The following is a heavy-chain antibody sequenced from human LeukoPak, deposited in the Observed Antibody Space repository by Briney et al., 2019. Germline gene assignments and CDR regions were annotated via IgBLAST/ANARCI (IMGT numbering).Heavy chain of an antibody. CDR1: GFTFSSYG. D-gene: IGHD5-12*01. Sequence: GGSLRLSCAASGFTFSSYGMHWVRQAPGKGLEWVAFIRYDGSNKYYADSVKGRFTISRDNAKNTLYLQMNSLRAEDTAVYYCAGAYSDYDFGYWGQGTLVTVSS. CDR2: IRYDGSNK. CDR3: AGAYSDYDFGY. J-gene: IGHJ4*02. V-gene: IGHV3-30*02.